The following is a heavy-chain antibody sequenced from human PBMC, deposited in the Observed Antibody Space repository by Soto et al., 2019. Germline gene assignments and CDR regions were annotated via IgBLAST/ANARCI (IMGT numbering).Heavy chain of an antibody. CDR1: GFSLSTSGVG. D-gene: IGHD3-16*01. CDR2: IYWDDDK. J-gene: IGHJ4*02. Sequence: QITLKESGPTLVRPTQTLKLTCTFSGFSLSTSGVGVGWIRQPPGKALEWLALIYWDDDKFYRPSLKSRLTITKDTSKNQVVFTMTNMDPVDTATYYCAKREWGSEVDHWGQGTQVTVSS. CDR3: AKREWGSEVDH. V-gene: IGHV2-5*02.